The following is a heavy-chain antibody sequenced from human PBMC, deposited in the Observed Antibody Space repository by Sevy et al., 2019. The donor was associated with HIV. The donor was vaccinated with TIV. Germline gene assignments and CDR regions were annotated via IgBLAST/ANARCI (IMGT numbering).Heavy chain of an antibody. J-gene: IGHJ4*02. CDR3: ARGPGLDGYTYAWEVDY. Sequence: GGSLRLSCAASGFTFSSYAMHWFRQAPGKGLQWVAVISYDGSKKFYADSVNGRFTISRDNSKNTLYLQMNSLRPEDTAVYYCARGPGLDGYTYAWEVDYWGQGTLVTVSS. D-gene: IGHD5-18*01. CDR1: GFTFSSYA. CDR2: ISYDGSKK. V-gene: IGHV3-30-3*01.